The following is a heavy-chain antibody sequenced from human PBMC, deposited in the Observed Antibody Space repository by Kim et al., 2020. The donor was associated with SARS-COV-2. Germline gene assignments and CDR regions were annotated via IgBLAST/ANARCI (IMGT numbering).Heavy chain of an antibody. CDR3: AKDHTYQLLPGDAFDI. J-gene: IGHJ3*02. V-gene: IGHV3-9*01. CDR2: ISCNSSSI. D-gene: IGHD2-2*01. Sequence: GGSLRLSCAASGFTFGDYAMHWVRQAPGKGLEWVSGISCNSSSIGYADSVKGRFTISRDNAKNSLYLQMNSLRAEDTALYYCAKDHTYQLLPGDAFDIWGQGTMVTVSS. CDR1: GFTFGDYA.